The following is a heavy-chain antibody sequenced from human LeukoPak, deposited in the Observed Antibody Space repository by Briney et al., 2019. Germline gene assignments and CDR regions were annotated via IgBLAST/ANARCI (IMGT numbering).Heavy chain of an antibody. J-gene: IGHJ4*02. CDR2: ISGSGGST. CDR1: GFTFSSYG. D-gene: IGHD3-3*01. Sequence: GGSLRLSCAASGFTFSSYGMHWVRQAPGKGLEWVSAISGSGGSTYYADSVKGRFTISRDNSKNTLYLQMNSLRAEDTAVYYCASYYDFWSGYSFDYWGQGTLVTVSS. V-gene: IGHV3-23*01. CDR3: ASYYDFWSGYSFDY.